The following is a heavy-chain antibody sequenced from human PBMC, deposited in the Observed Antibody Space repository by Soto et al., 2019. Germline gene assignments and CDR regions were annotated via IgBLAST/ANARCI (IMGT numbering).Heavy chain of an antibody. V-gene: IGHV3-21*01. Sequence: PGGSLRLSCAASGFTFSSYSMNWVRQAPGKGLEWVSSISSSSSYIYYSDSVKGRFTISRDNAKNSLYLQMNSLRGEDTAGYYCASWSGPEVYYDFWSGYWGSSPYGMDVWGQWTTVTVSS. CDR1: GFTFSSYS. D-gene: IGHD3-3*01. CDR2: ISSSSSYI. CDR3: ASWSGPEVYYDFWSGYWGSSPYGMDV. J-gene: IGHJ6*02.